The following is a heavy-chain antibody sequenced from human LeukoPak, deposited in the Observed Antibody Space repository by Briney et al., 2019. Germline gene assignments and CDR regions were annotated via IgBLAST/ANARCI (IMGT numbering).Heavy chain of an antibody. CDR2: IYHSGST. J-gene: IGHJ4*02. D-gene: IGHD6-19*01. Sequence: PSETLSLTCAVPGYSISSGYYWGWIRQPPGKGLEWIGSIYHSGSTYYNPSLKSRVTISVDTSKNQFSLKLSSMTAADTAVYYCAREYSSGPWGQGTLVTVSS. V-gene: IGHV4-38-2*02. CDR3: AREYSSGP. CDR1: GYSISSGYY.